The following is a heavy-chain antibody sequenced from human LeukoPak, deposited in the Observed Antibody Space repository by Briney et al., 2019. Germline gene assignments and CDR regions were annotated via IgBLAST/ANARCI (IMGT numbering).Heavy chain of an antibody. J-gene: IGHJ4*02. CDR1: GFNVSNNY. D-gene: IGHD3-10*01. Sequence: GRSVRLSCAASGFNVSNNYMNWVRQAPGKGLEWVSVIFSSGPTYYADSVKGRFTISRDTSKNALYLQMNSLRAEDTAVYYCAISGLGFGEFRGLDYWGQGTLVTVSS. V-gene: IGHV3-53*01. CDR2: IFSSGPT. CDR3: AISGLGFGEFRGLDY.